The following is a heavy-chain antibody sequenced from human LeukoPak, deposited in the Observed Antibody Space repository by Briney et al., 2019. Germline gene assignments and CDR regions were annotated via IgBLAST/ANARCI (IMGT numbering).Heavy chain of an antibody. CDR1: GGSISSGSYY. D-gene: IGHD1-26*01. CDR2: IYTSGST. Sequence: PSETLSLTCTVSGGSISSGSYYWSWIRQPAGKGLEWIGRIYTSGSTNYNPSLKSRVTISVDTSKNQFSLKLSSVTAADTAVYYCARVEVGAVPGSDYWGQGTLVTVSS. CDR3: ARVEVGAVPGSDY. V-gene: IGHV4-61*02. J-gene: IGHJ4*02.